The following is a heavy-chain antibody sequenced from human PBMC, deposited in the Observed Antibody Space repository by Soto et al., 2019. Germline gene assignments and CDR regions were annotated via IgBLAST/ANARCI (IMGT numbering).Heavy chain of an antibody. V-gene: IGHV3-53*03. J-gene: IGHJ4*02. CDR3: ARGLGLCSGGACYEY. D-gene: IGHD2-15*01. CDR1: GFIVSDNY. CDR2: IYAGGDT. Sequence: GGSLRLSCAVSGFIVSDNYLTWVRQPPGKGLEWVSVIYAGGDTFYADSVKGRFTISRDTSENMVYLQMRSLRVEDTAVYYCARGLGLCSGGACYEYWGQGTVGTIAS.